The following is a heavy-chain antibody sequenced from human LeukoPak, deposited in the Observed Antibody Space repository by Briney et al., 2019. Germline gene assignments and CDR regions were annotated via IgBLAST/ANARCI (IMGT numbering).Heavy chain of an antibody. CDR3: ARDLLWFGEGGGFDY. V-gene: IGHV4-59*01. CDR2: IYYSGST. CDR1: GGSISSYY. J-gene: IGHJ4*02. D-gene: IGHD3-10*01. Sequence: SETLSLTCTVSGGSISSYYWSWIRQPPGKGLEWIGYIYYSGSTNYNPSLKSRVTISVDTSKNQFSLKLSSVTAADTAVYYCARDLLWFGEGGGFDYWGQGTLVTVSS.